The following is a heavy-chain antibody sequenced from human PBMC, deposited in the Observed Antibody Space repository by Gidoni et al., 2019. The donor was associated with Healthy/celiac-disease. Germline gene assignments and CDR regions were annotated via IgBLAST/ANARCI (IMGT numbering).Heavy chain of an antibody. V-gene: IGHV4-38-2*02. CDR1: GYSISSGYY. Sequence: QVQLQESGPGLVKPSATLSLTCTASGYSISSGYYWGWIRQPPGKGLEWIGSIYHSGSTYYNPSLKSRVTISVDTSKNQFSLKLSSVTAADTAVYYCARDLDWGTVAADYWGQGTLVTVSS. CDR3: ARDLDWGTVAADY. J-gene: IGHJ4*02. CDR2: IYHSGST. D-gene: IGHD3-16*01.